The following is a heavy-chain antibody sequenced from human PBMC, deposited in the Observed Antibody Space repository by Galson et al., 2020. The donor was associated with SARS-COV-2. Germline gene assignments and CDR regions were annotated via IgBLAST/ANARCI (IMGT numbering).Heavy chain of an antibody. J-gene: IGHJ4*02. Sequence: SETLSLTCTVSGYSISSGYYWGWIRQPPGKGLEWIGSIYHSGSTYYNPSLKSRVTISVDTSKNQFSLKLSSVTAADTAVYYCARVPSSSWSTGFDYWGQGTLVTVSS. CDR2: IYHSGST. V-gene: IGHV4-38-2*02. CDR1: GYSISSGYY. CDR3: ARVPSSSWSTGFDY. D-gene: IGHD6-13*01.